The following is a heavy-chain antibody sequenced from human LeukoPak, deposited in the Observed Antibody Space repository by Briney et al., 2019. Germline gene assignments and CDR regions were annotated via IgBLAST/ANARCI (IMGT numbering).Heavy chain of an antibody. CDR1: GFTFSSYW. Sequence: GGSLRLSCAASGFTFSSYWMHWVRQAPGKGLVWVSRITNDGSTTNYADSVKGRFTISRDNAKNTLYLQMNSLRAEDTAVYYCARDVGIGGWGQGTLVAVSS. CDR3: ARDVGIGG. D-gene: IGHD2-15*01. CDR2: ITNDGSTT. J-gene: IGHJ4*02. V-gene: IGHV3-74*01.